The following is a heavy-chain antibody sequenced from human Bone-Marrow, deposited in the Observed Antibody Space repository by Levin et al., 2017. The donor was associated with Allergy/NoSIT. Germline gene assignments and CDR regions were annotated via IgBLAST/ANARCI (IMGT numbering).Heavy chain of an antibody. CDR1: GFTFTSSW. J-gene: IGHJ2*01. V-gene: IGHV3-74*01. Sequence: PGGSLRLSCAASGFTFTSSWMHWVRQAPGQGLVWVSRIHSDGRGPSYADSVKGRFTISRDSAKNTVYLQMNSLRAEDTAVYYCARDPGSASHDWYFDRWGRGTLVTVSS. D-gene: IGHD6-19*01. CDR2: IHSDGRGP. CDR3: ARDPGSASHDWYFDR.